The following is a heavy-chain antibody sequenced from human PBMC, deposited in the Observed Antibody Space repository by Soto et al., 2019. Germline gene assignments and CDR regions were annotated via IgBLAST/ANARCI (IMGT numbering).Heavy chain of an antibody. CDR1: GFTFSSYW. Sequence: EVQLVESGGGLVQPGGSLRLSCAASGFTFSSYWMSWVRQAPGKGLEWVANIKQEGSEKYYVVSVKGRFTISRDNAKNSLYLQMNSLRAEDTAVYYWARVLTGAFDYWGQGTLVTVSS. CDR2: IKQEGSEK. CDR3: ARVLTGAFDY. J-gene: IGHJ4*02. D-gene: IGHD3-9*01. V-gene: IGHV3-7*01.